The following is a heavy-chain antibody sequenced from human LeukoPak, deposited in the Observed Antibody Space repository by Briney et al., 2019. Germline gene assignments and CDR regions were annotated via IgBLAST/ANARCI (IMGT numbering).Heavy chain of an antibody. CDR2: IYYSEST. V-gene: IGHV4-39*01. J-gene: IGHJ5*02. CDR3: ARLESSSPRGWFDP. Sequence: PETLSLTCTVSGGSISSSYYYWGWIRQPPGKGLEWIGSIYYSESTYYNPSPKSRVTISVDTSKNQFSLRLSSVTAADTAVYYCARLESSSPRGWFDPWGQGILVTVSS. CDR1: GGSISSSYYY.